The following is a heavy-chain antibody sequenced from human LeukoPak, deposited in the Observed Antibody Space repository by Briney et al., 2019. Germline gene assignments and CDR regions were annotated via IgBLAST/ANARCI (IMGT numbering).Heavy chain of an antibody. CDR2: ISSSSSYI. D-gene: IGHD2-21*01. J-gene: IGHJ3*02. CDR1: GFTFSSYS. CDR3: AKDQVISGSEASDI. V-gene: IGHV3-21*01. Sequence: GGSLRLSCAASGFTFSSYSMNWVRQAPGKGLEWVSSISSSSSYIYYADSVKGRFTISRDNAKNSLYLQMNSLRAEDTAVYYCAKDQVISGSEASDIWGQGTMVTVSS.